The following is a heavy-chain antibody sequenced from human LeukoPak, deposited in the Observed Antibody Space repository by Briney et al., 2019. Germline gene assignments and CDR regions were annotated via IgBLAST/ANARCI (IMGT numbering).Heavy chain of an antibody. J-gene: IGHJ4*02. CDR1: GFTLSNYA. CDR2: ISDNGGST. V-gene: IGHV3-23*01. Sequence: GGSLRLSCAASGFTLSNYAMSWVRQAPGQGLEWVSTISDNGGSTYYADSVKGRFTLSRDKSKSTLSLQMNSLRDDDTALYYCAAQNFDYWGPGTLVTVSS. CDR3: AAQNFDY.